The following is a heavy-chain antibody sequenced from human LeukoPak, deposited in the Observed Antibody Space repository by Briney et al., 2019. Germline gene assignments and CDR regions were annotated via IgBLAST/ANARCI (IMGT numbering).Heavy chain of an antibody. D-gene: IGHD2-15*01. J-gene: IGHJ4*02. CDR2: IRYDGSNK. CDR3: ATASYCSGGSCYLLIDY. Sequence: PGGSLRLSCAASGFTFSSYGMHWVRQAPGKGLEWVAFIRYDGSNKYYADSVKGRFTISRDNSKNTLYLQMNSLRAEDTAVYYCATASYCSGGSCYLLIDYWGQGTLVTVSS. V-gene: IGHV3-30*02. CDR1: GFTFSSYG.